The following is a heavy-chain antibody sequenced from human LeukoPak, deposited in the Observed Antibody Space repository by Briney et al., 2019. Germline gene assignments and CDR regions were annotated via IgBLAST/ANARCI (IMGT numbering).Heavy chain of an antibody. CDR1: GGSISSYY. J-gene: IGHJ3*01. V-gene: IGHV4-4*09. CDR2: IYTSGTT. Sequence: SETLSLTCTVSGGSISSYYWSWIRQPPGKGLEWIGYIYTSGTTNYNPSLKSRVTISVDTSKNQFSLDLSSVTAADSAVYYCARQKCTSASCLTKNAFDVWGQGTMVTVSS. CDR3: ARQKCTSASCLTKNAFDV. D-gene: IGHD2-2*01.